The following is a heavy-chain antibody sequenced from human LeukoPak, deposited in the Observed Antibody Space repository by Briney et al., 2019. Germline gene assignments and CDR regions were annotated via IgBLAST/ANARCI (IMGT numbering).Heavy chain of an antibody. CDR2: IYRGGRT. V-gene: IGHV3-53*01. J-gene: IGHJ4*02. CDR1: GFTASSNY. D-gene: IGHD6-13*01. Sequence: GGSLRLSCAASGFTASSNYMSWVRQAPGKGLEYVSVIYRGGRTYYADSVKGRFTISRDNSRNTLYLQMNSLRAEDTAVYFCGRARGAYSTSWIDYWGQGTLVTVSS. CDR3: GRARGAYSTSWIDY.